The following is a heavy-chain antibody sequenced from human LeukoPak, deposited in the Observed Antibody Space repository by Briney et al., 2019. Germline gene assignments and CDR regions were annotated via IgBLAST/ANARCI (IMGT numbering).Heavy chain of an antibody. CDR2: IRYDGSNK. Sequence: GGSLRLSCAASGFTFSSYGMHWVRQAPGKGLEWVAFIRYDGSNKYYADSVKGRFTISRDNSKSTLYLQMNSLRAEDTAVYYCAKDSDYYYGSGSPWGQGTLVTVSS. D-gene: IGHD3-10*01. CDR1: GFTFSSYG. J-gene: IGHJ5*02. CDR3: AKDSDYYYGSGSP. V-gene: IGHV3-30*02.